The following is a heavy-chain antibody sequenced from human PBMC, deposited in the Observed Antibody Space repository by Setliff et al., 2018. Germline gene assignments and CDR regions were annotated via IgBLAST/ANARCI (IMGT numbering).Heavy chain of an antibody. CDR3: FTDWLDGGTPGGY. D-gene: IGHD1-1*01. Sequence: GGSLRLSCAASGFAFNNAWVNWVRQAPGKGLEWVGRIKGKANGGITDYGAAARGTFTISSDDAESAAFLQMDSLKTEDTAVYYCFTDWLDGGTPGGYWGQGTLVTV. CDR2: IKGKANGGIT. V-gene: IGHV3-15*01. CDR1: GFAFNNAW. J-gene: IGHJ4*02.